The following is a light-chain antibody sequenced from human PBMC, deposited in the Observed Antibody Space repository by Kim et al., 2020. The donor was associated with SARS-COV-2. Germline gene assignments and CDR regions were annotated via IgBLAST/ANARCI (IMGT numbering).Light chain of an antibody. V-gene: IGKV1-39*01. CDR1: QSISSY. J-gene: IGKJ4*01. Sequence: DIQMTQSPSSLSASVGDRVTITCRASQSISSYLNWYQQKPGKAPKLLIYAASSLQSGVPSRFSGSGSGTDFTLTISSLQPEDFATYYCQPRSSTPALGGGTQVDIK. CDR2: AAS. CDR3: QPRSSTPA.